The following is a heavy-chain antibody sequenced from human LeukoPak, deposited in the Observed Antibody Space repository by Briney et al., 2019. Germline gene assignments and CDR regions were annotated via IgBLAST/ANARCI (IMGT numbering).Heavy chain of an antibody. CDR3: TSLSGGYDSSGYPRSFDI. CDR2: IRSKAYGGTT. D-gene: IGHD3-22*01. J-gene: IGHJ3*02. V-gene: IGHV3-49*04. CDR1: GFTFGDYG. Sequence: GGSLRLSCTASGFTFGDYGMSWVRQAPGKGLEWVGFIRSKAYGGTTEYAASVKGRFTISRDDSKSIAYLQMNSLKTEDTAVYYCTSLSGGYDSSGYPRSFDIWGQGTMVTVSS.